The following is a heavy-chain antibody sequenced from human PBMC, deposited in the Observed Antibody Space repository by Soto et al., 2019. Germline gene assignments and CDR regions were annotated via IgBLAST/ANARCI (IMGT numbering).Heavy chain of an antibody. V-gene: IGHV6-1*01. D-gene: IGHD6-13*01. CDR1: GHSVSSNSAA. Sequence: SQTLSLTRAISGHSVSSNSAAWNWIRQSPSRGLEWLGRTYYRSKRYNDYAVSVKSRITINPDTSKNQFSLQLNSVTPEDTAVYYCARGSSSWYEGAYYYGMDVWGQGTTVTVSS. J-gene: IGHJ6*02. CDR3: ARGSSSWYEGAYYYGMDV. CDR2: TYYRSKRYN.